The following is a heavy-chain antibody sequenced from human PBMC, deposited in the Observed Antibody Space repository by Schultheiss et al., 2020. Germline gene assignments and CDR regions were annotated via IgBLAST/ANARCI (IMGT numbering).Heavy chain of an antibody. CDR1: GYNFSNYW. J-gene: IGHJ4*02. D-gene: IGHD6-19*01. Sequence: GESLKISCKGSGYNFSNYWIGWVRQMPGKGLEWMGVIYPGDSDTRYSPSFQGQVTFSVDKSISTAYLQWSSLRASDTAIYFCARHTSTGWYSFDYWGQGTLVTVSS. CDR3: ARHTSTGWYSFDY. CDR2: IYPGDSDT. V-gene: IGHV5-51*01.